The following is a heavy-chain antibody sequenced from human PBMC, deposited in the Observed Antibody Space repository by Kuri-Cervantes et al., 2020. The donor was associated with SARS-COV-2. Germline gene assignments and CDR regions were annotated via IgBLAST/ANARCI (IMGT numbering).Heavy chain of an antibody. D-gene: IGHD6-19*01. CDR3: ARDVGGGSSGVFDY. J-gene: IGHJ4*02. Sequence: ASVKVSCKASGYTFTGYYMHWVRQAPGQGLEWMGRINPNSGGTNYAQKFQGRVTMTRDTSICTAYMELSRLRSDDTAVYYCARDVGGGSSGVFDYWGQGTLVTVSS. CDR1: GYTFTGYY. CDR2: INPNSGGT. V-gene: IGHV1-2*06.